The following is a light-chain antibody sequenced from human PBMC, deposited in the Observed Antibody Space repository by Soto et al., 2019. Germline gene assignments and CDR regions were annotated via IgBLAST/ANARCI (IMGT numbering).Light chain of an antibody. V-gene: IGKV1-5*01. Sequence: DIHMTQSPSSLSVSVGDRVTITCRTSQNINAWLAWYQQRPGQAPKLLIYDASTVQSGVPSRFSGSGSGTEFTLTISSLQPDDSATYYCQQYNSYSTFGQGTKWIS. CDR3: QQYNSYST. CDR1: QNINAW. J-gene: IGKJ1*01. CDR2: DAS.